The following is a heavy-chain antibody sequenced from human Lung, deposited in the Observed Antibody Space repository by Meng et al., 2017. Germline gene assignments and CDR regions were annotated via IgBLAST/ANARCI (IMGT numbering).Heavy chain of an antibody. CDR1: GFTFSTAA. V-gene: IGHV3-23*04. J-gene: IGHJ4*02. CDR3: AKEIRPNDY. CDR2: INIGGETT. Sequence: EGEVVGSGGVLVRPVGSGRLACAVSGFTFSTAAMCWVRQAPGKGLEWVSSINIGGETTWFADSVKGRFTISRDNSKNTLYLQMNSLRAEDTAVYYCAKEIRPNDYWGQGTLVTVSS.